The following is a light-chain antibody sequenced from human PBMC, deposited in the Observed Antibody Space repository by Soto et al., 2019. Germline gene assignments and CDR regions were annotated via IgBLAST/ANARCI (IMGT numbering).Light chain of an antibody. CDR1: ESVSSVY. Sequence: EIVLTQSPGTLSLSPGERATLSCRASESVSSVYLAWYQHKPGQAPRLLIFGASSRATAIPDRFRGSWSGTDFTLTISRLEPEDFAVYYCQHYGGSFTFGQGTRLEIK. CDR3: QHYGGSFT. CDR2: GAS. V-gene: IGKV3-20*01. J-gene: IGKJ5*01.